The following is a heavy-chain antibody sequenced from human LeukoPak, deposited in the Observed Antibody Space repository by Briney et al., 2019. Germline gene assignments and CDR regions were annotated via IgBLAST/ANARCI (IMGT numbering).Heavy chain of an antibody. CDR3: ARAGYCSGDSCYHAGYYYGMDV. V-gene: IGHV1-18*01. CDR2: ISAYNGNT. CDR1: GYTFTSYG. D-gene: IGHD2-15*01. Sequence: ASVKVSCKASGYTFTSYGISWVRQAPGQGLEWMGWISAYNGNTNYAQKLQGRVTMTTDTSTSTAYMELRSPRSDDTAVYYCARAGYCSGDSCYHAGYYYGMDVWGQGTTVTVSS. J-gene: IGHJ6*02.